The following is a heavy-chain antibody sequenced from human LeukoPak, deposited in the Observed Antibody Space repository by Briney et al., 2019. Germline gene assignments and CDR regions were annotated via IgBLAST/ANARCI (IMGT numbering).Heavy chain of an antibody. Sequence: SETLSLTCTVSGGSISSSSYYWGWIRQPPGKGLEWIGSIYYSGSTYYNPSLKSRVTISVDTSKNQFSLKLSSVTAADTAVYYCARQPTRVQPRASGATTDYWGQGTLVTVSS. CDR2: IYYSGST. CDR3: ARQPTRVQPRASGATTDY. CDR1: GGSISSSSYY. V-gene: IGHV4-39*01. D-gene: IGHD6-13*01. J-gene: IGHJ4*02.